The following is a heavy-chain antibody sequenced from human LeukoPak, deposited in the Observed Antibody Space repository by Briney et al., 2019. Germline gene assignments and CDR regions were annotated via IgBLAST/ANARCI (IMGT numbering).Heavy chain of an antibody. CDR1: GYTFTSYG. CDR3: ARDPLNYDFWSGYYSAAQGVFDI. Sequence: GASVKVSCKASGYTFTSYGISWVRQAPGQGLEWMGWISAYNGNTNYAQKLQGRVTMTTDTSTSTAYMELRSLGSDDTAVYYCARDPLNYDFWSGYYSAAQGVFDIWGQGTMVTVSS. J-gene: IGHJ3*02. CDR2: ISAYNGNT. D-gene: IGHD3-3*01. V-gene: IGHV1-18*01.